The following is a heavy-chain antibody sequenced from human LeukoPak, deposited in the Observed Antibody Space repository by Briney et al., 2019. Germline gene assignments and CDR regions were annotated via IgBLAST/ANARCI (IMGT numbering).Heavy chain of an antibody. V-gene: IGHV3-30*04. D-gene: IGHD2-8*01. J-gene: IGHJ4*02. CDR3: AAQPCINGICYLDY. CDR2: ISYHARDQ. Sequence: GGSLRLSCAASGFTFSNYAMHWVRQAPGKGLEWVTVISYHARDQFYADSVKGRFTVSRDNSRNTLYLQMSSLRAEDSAVYYCAAQPCINGICYLDYWGQGTLVTVSS. CDR1: GFTFSNYA.